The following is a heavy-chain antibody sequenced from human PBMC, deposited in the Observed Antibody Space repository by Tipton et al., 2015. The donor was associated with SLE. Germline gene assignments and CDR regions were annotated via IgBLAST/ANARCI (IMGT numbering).Heavy chain of an antibody. CDR2: IYHSGKT. D-gene: IGHD3-10*01. J-gene: IGHJ5*02. Sequence: TLSLTCVVSDYSISYGYYWGWIRQPPGKGLEWIGGIYHSGKTYYNPSLKSRVTISVDTSKNQFSLKLSSVTAADTAVYYCARDSITMVQGDTVSLSWLDPWGQGTLVTVSS. CDR3: ARDSITMVQGDTVSLSWLDP. V-gene: IGHV4-38-2*02. CDR1: DYSISYGYY.